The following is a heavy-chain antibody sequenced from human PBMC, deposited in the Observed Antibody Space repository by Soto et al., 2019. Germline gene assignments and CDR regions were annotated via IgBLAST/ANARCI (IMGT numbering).Heavy chain of an antibody. D-gene: IGHD3-22*01. J-gene: IGHJ3*02. Sequence: SVKVSCQASGGTFIIYAISWVRQAPGQGLEWMGGIIPIFGTANYAQKFQGRITITADESTSTAYMELSSLRSEDTAVYYCARYYYDSSGLDAFDIWGQGTMVTV. CDR2: IIPIFGTA. CDR1: GGTFIIYA. V-gene: IGHV1-69*13. CDR3: ARYYYDSSGLDAFDI.